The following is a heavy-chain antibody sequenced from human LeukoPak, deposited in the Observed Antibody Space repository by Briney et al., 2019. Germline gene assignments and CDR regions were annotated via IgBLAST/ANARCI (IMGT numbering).Heavy chain of an antibody. CDR2: IYTSGST. D-gene: IGHD1-26*01. CDR3: ARATWELLGERFDY. J-gene: IGHJ4*02. CDR1: GGSISSGSYY. V-gene: IGHV4-61*02. Sequence: SETLSLTCTVSGGSISSGSYYWSWIRQPAGTGLEWIGRIYTSGSTNYNPSLKSRVTISVDTSKHQFSLKLSSVTAADTAVYYCARATWELLGERFDYWGQGTLVTVSS.